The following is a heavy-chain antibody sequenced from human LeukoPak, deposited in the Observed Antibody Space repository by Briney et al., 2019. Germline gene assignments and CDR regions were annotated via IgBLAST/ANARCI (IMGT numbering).Heavy chain of an antibody. V-gene: IGHV3-21*01. J-gene: IGHJ4*02. CDR1: GFTFSSYS. D-gene: IGHD5-18*01. CDR3: ARDLDTAMVGGHDY. CDR2: ISSSSSYI. Sequence: GGSLRPSCAVSGFTFSSYSMNWVRQAPGKGLEWVSSISSSSSYIYYADSVKGRFTISRDNAKNSLYLQMNSLRAEETAVYYCARDLDTAMVGGHDYWGQGTLVTVSS.